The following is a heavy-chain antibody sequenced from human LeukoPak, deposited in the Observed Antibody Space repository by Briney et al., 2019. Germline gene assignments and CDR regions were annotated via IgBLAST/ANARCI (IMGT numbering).Heavy chain of an antibody. CDR3: AGPYDYGDLSY. J-gene: IGHJ4*02. D-gene: IGHD4-17*01. CDR2: IDYDGTGM. Sequence: GGSLRLSCAASGFPFSDHYMIWIRQAPGKGLEWVSYIDYDGTGMSYADSVKGRFTISRDNAKKTLYLEMRSLTVEDSAVYYCAGPYDYGDLSYWGQGSLVSVSS. CDR1: GFPFSDHY. V-gene: IGHV3-11*01.